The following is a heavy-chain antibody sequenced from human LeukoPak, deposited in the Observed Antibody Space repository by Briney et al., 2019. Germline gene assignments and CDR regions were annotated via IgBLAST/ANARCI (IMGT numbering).Heavy chain of an antibody. CDR3: AKDRGI. J-gene: IGHJ3*02. V-gene: IGHV3-23*01. CDR2: ISGGGGTT. Sequence: GSLRLSCAVSGLIFNTYGMIWVRQAPGKGLEWVSGISGGGGTTYYADFVKGRFTISRDNSKNTLFLQMNSLRVEDTAVYYCAKDRGIWGQGTMVTVSS. CDR1: GLIFNTYG.